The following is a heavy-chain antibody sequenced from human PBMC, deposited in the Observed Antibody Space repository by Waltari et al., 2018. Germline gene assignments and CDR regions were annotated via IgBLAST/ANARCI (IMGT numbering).Heavy chain of an antibody. J-gene: IGHJ4*02. D-gene: IGHD3-3*01. V-gene: IGHV3-23*01. CDR2: ISGSGGST. Sequence: EVQLLESGGGLVQPGGSLRLSCAASGFTFSSYAISWVRQAPGKGLEWVSAISGSGGSTYYADSVKGRFTISRDNSKNTLYLQMNSLRAEDTAVYYCAKSVIFGVVIKHFDYWGQGTLVTVSS. CDR3: AKSVIFGVVIKHFDY. CDR1: GFTFSSYA.